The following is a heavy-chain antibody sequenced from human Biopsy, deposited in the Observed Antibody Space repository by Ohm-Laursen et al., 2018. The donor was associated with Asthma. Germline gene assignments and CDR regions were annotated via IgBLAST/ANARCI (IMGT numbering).Heavy chain of an antibody. J-gene: IGHJ4*02. D-gene: IGHD5-12*01. Sequence: SLRLSCAASGLMFRSFGMHWVRQAPGKGMEWVAVISYDGNHKFYEDSVKGRFTISRDNSKNTLYLQMNSLRTGDTAVYYCSKRRGYSGRDNDYWGQGTLVIVSS. CDR3: SKRRGYSGRDNDY. CDR2: ISYDGNHK. V-gene: IGHV3-30*18. CDR1: GLMFRSFG.